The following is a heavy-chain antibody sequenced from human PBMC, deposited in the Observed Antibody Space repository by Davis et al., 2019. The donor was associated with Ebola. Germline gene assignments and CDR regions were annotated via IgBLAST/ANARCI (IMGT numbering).Heavy chain of an antibody. Sequence: SGPTLVKPTETLTLTCTFSGFSLYPGEAGVGWVRQPPGKALEYLALIYWNDDTRYRPSLRNRLSITNDTSQNQVVLRLAKVDLIDTATYYCVRAQTAPEFDYWGQGTQVTVSS. D-gene: IGHD2-2*01. J-gene: IGHJ4*02. CDR3: VRAQTAPEFDY. V-gene: IGHV2-5*01. CDR1: GFSLYPGEAG. CDR2: IYWNDDT.